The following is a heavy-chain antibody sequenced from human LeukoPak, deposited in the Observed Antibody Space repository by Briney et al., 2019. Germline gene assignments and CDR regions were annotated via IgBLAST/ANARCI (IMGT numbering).Heavy chain of an antibody. J-gene: IGHJ6*03. CDR3: ARGPNIYSGSYHEGDCYMDV. V-gene: IGHV3-7*01. CDR1: GFTFSNYW. D-gene: IGHD1-26*01. CDR2: IKRDGSEK. Sequence: GGSLRLSCAASGFTFSNYWVGWVRQAPGKGLEWVANIKRDGSEKYYVDSVKGRFTISRDNAKNSLYLQMNSLRAEGTAVYYCARGPNIYSGSYHEGDCYMDVWGKGTTVTVSS.